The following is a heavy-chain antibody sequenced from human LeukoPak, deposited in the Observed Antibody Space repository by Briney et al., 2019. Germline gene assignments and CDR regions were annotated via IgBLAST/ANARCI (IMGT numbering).Heavy chain of an antibody. V-gene: IGHV3-21*01. D-gene: IGHD3-22*01. Sequence: GGSLRLSCAASGFTFSSYSMNWVRQAPGKGLEWVSSISSSSSYIYYADSVKGRFTISRDNAKNSLYLQMNSLRAEDTAVYYCARAPSSGYYFFDAFDIWGQGTMVTVSS. J-gene: IGHJ3*02. CDR1: GFTFSSYS. CDR3: ARAPSSGYYFFDAFDI. CDR2: ISSSSSYI.